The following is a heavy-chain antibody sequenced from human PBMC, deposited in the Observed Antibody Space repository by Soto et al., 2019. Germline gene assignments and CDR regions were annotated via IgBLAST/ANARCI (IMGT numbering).Heavy chain of an antibody. CDR2: IYYSGST. Sequence: QLQLQESGPGLVKPSETLSLTCTVSGGSISSSSYYWGWIRQPPGKGLEWIGRIYYSGSTYYNPSLKSRVTLSVDTSKNQFSLKLSSVTAADTAVYYCARRQSSSWYGLWGQGTLVTVSS. CDR1: GGSISSSSYY. V-gene: IGHV4-39*01. CDR3: ARRQSSSWYGL. D-gene: IGHD6-13*01. J-gene: IGHJ4*02.